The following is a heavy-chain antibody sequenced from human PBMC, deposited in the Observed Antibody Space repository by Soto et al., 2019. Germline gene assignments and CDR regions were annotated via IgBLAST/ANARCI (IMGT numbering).Heavy chain of an antibody. J-gene: IGHJ5*02. CDR2: ISHDGINK. V-gene: IGHV3-30-3*01. D-gene: IGHD6-19*01. CDR3: ARDMYSSDYFVKWFEP. CDR1: GFSFSSYA. Sequence: HPVGSLRLSCTASGFSFSSYAMYWFRQPPGKGLEWVAVISHDGINKHYADSVKGRVTVSRDNSNHSLDLQLNSLRGEDTAMYYCARDMYSSDYFVKWFEPWGQGTLVTVSS.